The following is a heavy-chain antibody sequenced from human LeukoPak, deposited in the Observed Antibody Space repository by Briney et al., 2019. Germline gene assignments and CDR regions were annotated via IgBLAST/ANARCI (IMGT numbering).Heavy chain of an antibody. CDR3: VRGQSGPAE. Sequence: GGSLRLSCAASGFTFSNHWIHWVRQAPGKGLVWVSRINNDGTDTVYADSVKGRFTISRDNAKNTLHLQMNSLRVEDTAIYYCVRGQSGPAEWGQGTLVTVSS. D-gene: IGHD1-26*01. V-gene: IGHV3-74*01. CDR1: GFTFSNHW. CDR2: INNDGTDT. J-gene: IGHJ4*02.